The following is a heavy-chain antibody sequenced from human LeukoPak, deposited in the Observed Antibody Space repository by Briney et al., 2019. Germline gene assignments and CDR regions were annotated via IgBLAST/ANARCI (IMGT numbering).Heavy chain of an antibody. CDR2: TVVGSGNT. CDR3: AAVPKGPQPGIAAAIDY. V-gene: IGHV1-58*01. D-gene: IGHD6-13*01. J-gene: IGHJ4*02. CDR1: GFTFTSSA. Sequence: SVKVSCKASGFTFTSSAVQWVRQARGQRLEWIGWTVVGSGNTNYAQKFQERVTITRDMSTSTAYMELSSLRSEDTAVYYCAAVPKGPQPGIAAAIDYWGQGTLVTVSS.